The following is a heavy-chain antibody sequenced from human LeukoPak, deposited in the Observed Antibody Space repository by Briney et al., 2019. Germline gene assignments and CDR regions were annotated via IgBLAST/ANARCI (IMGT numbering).Heavy chain of an antibody. Sequence: SETLSLTCTVSGGSVSNYYWSWVRQPPGKGLEWIGYIYSSGNTNYNPSFKSRVTISRDTSKNQISLKLSSVTAADTAVYYCARGPGIAVAPLDYWGQGTLVTVSS. J-gene: IGHJ4*02. CDR3: ARGPGIAVAPLDY. CDR1: GGSVSNYY. CDR2: IYSSGNT. V-gene: IGHV4-59*02. D-gene: IGHD6-19*01.